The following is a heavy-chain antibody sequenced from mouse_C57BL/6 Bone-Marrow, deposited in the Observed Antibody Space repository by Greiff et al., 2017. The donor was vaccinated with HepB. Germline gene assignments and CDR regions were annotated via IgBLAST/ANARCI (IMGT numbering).Heavy chain of an antibody. J-gene: IGHJ4*01. D-gene: IGHD2-5*01. CDR3: ARRAYYSNYDAMDY. V-gene: IGHV1-55*01. Sequence: QVQLQQSGAELARPGASVKLSCKASGYTFTSYGISWVKQRTGQGLEWIGDIYPGSGSTNYNEKFKSKATLTVDTSSSTAYMQLSSLTSEDSAVYYCARRAYYSNYDAMDYWGQGTSVTVSS. CDR1: GYTFTSYG. CDR2: IYPGSGST.